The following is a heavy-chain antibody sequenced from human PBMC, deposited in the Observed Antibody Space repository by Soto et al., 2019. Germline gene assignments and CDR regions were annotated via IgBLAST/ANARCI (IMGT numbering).Heavy chain of an antibody. J-gene: IGHJ2*01. V-gene: IGHV4-59*08. CDR3: ARRYYGGNYWYFDL. Sequence: QVQLQESGPGLVKPSETLSLTCTVSGGSSSTYYWSWIRQPPGKGLEWIGYIHYSGSTNYNPSLMTRVAISVDTSKNQCSLKMTSVTAADTAVYYCARRYYGGNYWYFDLWGRGTLDTVSS. CDR2: IHYSGST. D-gene: IGHD4-17*01. CDR1: GGSSSTYY.